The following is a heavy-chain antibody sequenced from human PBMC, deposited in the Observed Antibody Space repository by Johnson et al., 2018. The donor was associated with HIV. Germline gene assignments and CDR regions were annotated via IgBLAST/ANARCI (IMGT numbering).Heavy chain of an antibody. D-gene: IGHD1-14*01. CDR3: ARGSRYTFDNDDFHLLHAFDI. Sequence: QVQLVESGGGLVKPGGSLRLYCAASGFTFSDYYMTWIRQAPGKGLEWVSYISSTGNTLYYADFVEGRFTISRDNSNNSLDLQMNSLRVEDTAMYYCARGSRYTFDNDDFHLLHAFDIWGQGTMVTVSS. CDR1: GFTFSDYY. V-gene: IGHV3-11*04. J-gene: IGHJ3*02. CDR2: ISSTGNTL.